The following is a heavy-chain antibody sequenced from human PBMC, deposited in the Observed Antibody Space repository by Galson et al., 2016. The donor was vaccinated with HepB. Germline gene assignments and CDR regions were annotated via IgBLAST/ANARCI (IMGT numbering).Heavy chain of an antibody. CDR3: ARDPGRYCSGGFCYSNPYYNGMDV. D-gene: IGHD2-15*01. CDR1: RFTFSSYS. J-gene: IGHJ6*02. CDR2: ITSRSNYR. V-gene: IGHV3-21*01. Sequence: SLRLSCAASRFTFSSYSMHWVRQAPGKGLEWISSITSRSNYRYYADSVKGRFTISRDNTKNSLYLQMNSLRAEDTAVYYCARDPGRYCSGGFCYSNPYYNGMDVWGQGTTVIVSS.